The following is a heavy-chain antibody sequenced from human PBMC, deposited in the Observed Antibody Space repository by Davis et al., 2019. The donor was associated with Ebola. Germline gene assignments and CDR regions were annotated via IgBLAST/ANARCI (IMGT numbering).Heavy chain of an antibody. CDR1: GFTFSSYS. CDR3: ARVQQRITIFGVVSDYGMDV. J-gene: IGHJ6*02. CDR2: ISSSSSYI. Sequence: PGGSLRLSCAASGFTFSSYSMNWVRQAPGKGLEWVSSISSSSSYIYYADSVKGRFTISRDNAKNSLYLQMNSLRAEDTAVYYCARVQQRITIFGVVSDYGMDVWGQGTTVTVSS. V-gene: IGHV3-21*01. D-gene: IGHD3-3*01.